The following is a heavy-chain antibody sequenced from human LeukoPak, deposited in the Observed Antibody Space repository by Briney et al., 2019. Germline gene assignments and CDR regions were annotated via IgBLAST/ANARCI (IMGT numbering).Heavy chain of an antibody. CDR3: ARVEDCSSTSCYRSVYYYYGMDV. CDR2: ISSGGGTI. Sequence: GGSLRLSCAASGFIFSSYEMNWVRQAPGKGLEWVSYISSGGGTIYYADSVKGRFTVSRDNGKYSLYLQMNSLRAEDTAVYYCARVEDCSSTSCYRSVYYYYGMDVWGQGTTVTVSS. J-gene: IGHJ6*02. CDR1: GFIFSSYE. D-gene: IGHD2-2*01. V-gene: IGHV3-48*03.